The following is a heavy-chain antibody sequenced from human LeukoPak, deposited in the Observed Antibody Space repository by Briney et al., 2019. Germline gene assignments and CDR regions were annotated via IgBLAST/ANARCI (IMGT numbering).Heavy chain of an antibody. D-gene: IGHD3-22*01. V-gene: IGHV4-61*02. CDR1: GGSISSGSYY. J-gene: IGHJ4*02. CDR2: IYTSGST. CDR3: AMALGKYYYDSSGYYLPDY. Sequence: PSEPLSLPCTVSGGSISSGSYYWSWIRPPAGKGLEWIGRIYTSGSTNYNPSLKSRVTISVDTSKNQFSLKLSSVTAADTAVYYCAMALGKYYYDSSGYYLPDYWGQGALVTVSS.